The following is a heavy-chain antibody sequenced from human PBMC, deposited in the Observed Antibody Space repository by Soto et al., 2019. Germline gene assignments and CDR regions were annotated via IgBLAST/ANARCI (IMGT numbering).Heavy chain of an antibody. D-gene: IGHD2-21*02. Sequence: GGSLRLSCAASGFTFSSYSMNWVRQAPGKGLEWVSSISSSSSYIYYADSVKGRFTISRDNAKNSLYLQMNSLRAEDTAVYYCARGGHIVVVTVRVDYWGQGTLVTVSS. V-gene: IGHV3-21*01. CDR2: ISSSSSYI. J-gene: IGHJ4*02. CDR3: ARGGHIVVVTVRVDY. CDR1: GFTFSSYS.